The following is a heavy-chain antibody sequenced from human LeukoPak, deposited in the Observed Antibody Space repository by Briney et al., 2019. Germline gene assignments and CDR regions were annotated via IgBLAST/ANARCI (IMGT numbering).Heavy chain of an antibody. J-gene: IGHJ4*02. D-gene: IGHD6-13*01. V-gene: IGHV4-34*01. CDR2: INHSGST. Sequence: PSETLSLTCAVYGGSFSGYYWSWIRQPPGKGLEWIGEINHSGSTNYNPSLKSRVTISVDTSKNQFSLKLSSVTAADTAVYYCARDNPEAAAIWGQGTLVTVSS. CDR1: GGSFSGYY. CDR3: ARDNPEAAAI.